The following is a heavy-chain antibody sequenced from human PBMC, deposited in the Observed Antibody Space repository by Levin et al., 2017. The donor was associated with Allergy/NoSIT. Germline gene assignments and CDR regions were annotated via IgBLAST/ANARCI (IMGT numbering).Heavy chain of an antibody. V-gene: IGHV4-30-2*01. CDR1: GGSISSGGYS. CDR2: IYHSGST. J-gene: IGHJ5*02. D-gene: IGHD2-21*02. Sequence: SETLSLTCAVSGGSISSGGYSWSWIRQPPGKGLEWIGYIYHSGSTYYNPSLKSRVTISVDRSKNQFSLKLSSVTAADTAVYYCARVLGVTADNWFDPWGQGTLVTVSS. CDR3: ARVLGVTADNWFDP.